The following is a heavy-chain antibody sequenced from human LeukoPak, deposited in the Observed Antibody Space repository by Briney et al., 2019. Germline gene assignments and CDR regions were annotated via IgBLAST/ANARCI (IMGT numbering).Heavy chain of an antibody. CDR3: ATGRVDYGDYGVVKH. CDR2: ISYDVINE. D-gene: IGHD4-17*01. V-gene: IGHV3-30*03. Sequence: PGGSLRLSCGVSGFTFRNYGMNWVRQAPGKGVERVAVISYDVINEYYVDSVKGRFTISRDNSKNSLYLQMESLTIEDTAVYYCATGRVDYGDYGVVKHWGQGTLVTVSS. J-gene: IGHJ1*01. CDR1: GFTFRNYG.